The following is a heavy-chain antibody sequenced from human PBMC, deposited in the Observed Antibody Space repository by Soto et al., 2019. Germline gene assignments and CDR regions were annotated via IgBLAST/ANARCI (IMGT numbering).Heavy chain of an antibody. J-gene: IGHJ4*02. CDR2: IYYSGST. V-gene: IGHV4-31*03. D-gene: IGHD5-12*01. CDR3: ARESVLVATTYFDY. Sequence: SETLSLTCTVSGGSISSGGYYWSWIRQHPGKGLEWIGYIYYSGSTYYNPSLKSRVTISVDTSKNQFSLKLSSVTAADTAVYYCARESVLVATTYFDYWGQETLLTVPS. CDR1: GGSISSGGYY.